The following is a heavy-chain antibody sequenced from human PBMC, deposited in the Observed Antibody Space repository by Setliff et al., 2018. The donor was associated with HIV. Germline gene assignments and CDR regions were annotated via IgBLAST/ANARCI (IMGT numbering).Heavy chain of an antibody. CDR1: GFTFSNSW. J-gene: IGHJ5*02. CDR3: ARDPPPWLLRKDGIGWFDP. V-gene: IGHV3-7*01. CDR2: IKKDGSDK. D-gene: IGHD3-22*01. Sequence: PGGSLRLSCAASGFTFSNSWMTWVRQAPGKGLEWVANIKKDGSDKFYVDSVKGRFAISRDNSKNTLYLQMNSLRAEDTAVYYCARDPPPWLLRKDGIGWFDPWGQGTLVTVSS.